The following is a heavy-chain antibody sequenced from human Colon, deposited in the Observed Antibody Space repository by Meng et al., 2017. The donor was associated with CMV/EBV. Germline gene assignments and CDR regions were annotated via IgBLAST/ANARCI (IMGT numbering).Heavy chain of an antibody. J-gene: IGHJ5*02. D-gene: IGHD2-15*01. CDR2: VYHSGST. CDR1: GYSITTGYY. V-gene: IGHV4-38-2*02. Sequence: SETLSLTCTVSGYSITTGYYWAWVRQSPGKGLEWIGNVYHSGSTYYTPSLESRVTISVDTSQNQFSLNLGSVTAADTAVYYCVRDHCSGGNCHWFDPWGQGTQVTVSS. CDR3: VRDHCSGGNCHWFDP.